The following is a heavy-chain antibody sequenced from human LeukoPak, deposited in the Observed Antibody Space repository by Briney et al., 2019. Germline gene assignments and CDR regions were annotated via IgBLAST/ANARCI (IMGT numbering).Heavy chain of an antibody. CDR1: GGTFSSYA. CDR3: ARDLSGDYTDY. CDR2: IIPIFGTA. D-gene: IGHD4-17*01. V-gene: IGHV1-69*13. Sequence: ASVKASCKASGGTFSSYAISWVRQAPGQGLEWMGGIIPIFGTANYAQKFQGRVTITADESTSTAYMELSSLRSEDTAVYYCARDLSGDYTDYWGQGTLVTVSS. J-gene: IGHJ4*02.